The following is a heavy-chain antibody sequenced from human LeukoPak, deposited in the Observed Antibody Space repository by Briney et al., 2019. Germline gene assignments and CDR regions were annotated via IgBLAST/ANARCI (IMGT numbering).Heavy chain of an antibody. CDR3: ARGVRIAVAGNIDY. D-gene: IGHD6-19*01. V-gene: IGHV3-30*04. Sequence: PGGSLRLSRAASGFTFSSYAMHWVRRAPGKGLEWVAVISYDGPNKNYADSVKGRFTISRDNSKNTLYLQMNSLRAEDTAVYYCARGVRIAVAGNIDYWGQGTLVTVSS. CDR1: GFTFSSYA. CDR2: ISYDGPNK. J-gene: IGHJ4*02.